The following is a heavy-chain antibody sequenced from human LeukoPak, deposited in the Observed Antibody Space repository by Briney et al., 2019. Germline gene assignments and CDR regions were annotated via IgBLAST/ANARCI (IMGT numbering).Heavy chain of an antibody. V-gene: IGHV3-7*01. J-gene: IGHJ5*02. CDR1: GGSFSGYY. CDR3: ARENRDGYNPYNWFDP. D-gene: IGHD5-24*01. Sequence: PSETLSLTCAVYGGSFSGYYWSWVRQAPGKGLEWVANIKQEGSEKFYADSVKGRFTISRDNAKNSLYLQMNSLRAEDTGIYYCARENRDGYNPYNWFDPWGQGTLVTVSS. CDR2: IKQEGSEK.